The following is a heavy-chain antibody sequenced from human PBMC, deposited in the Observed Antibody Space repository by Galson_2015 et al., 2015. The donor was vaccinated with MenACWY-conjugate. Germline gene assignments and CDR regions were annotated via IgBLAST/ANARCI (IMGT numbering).Heavy chain of an antibody. V-gene: IGHV1-46*03. D-gene: IGHD3-10*01. CDR2: IIPSSDST. Sequence: QSGAEVKKPGESLKISCKASGYTFTSYYLHWVRQAPGQGLEWMAMIIPSSDSTNYAQKFQARVTMTRDTSTSTVYMELSSLRSEDTAVYYRARVYGSGRFNAFDIWGQGTMVTVSS. CDR3: ARVYGSGRFNAFDI. CDR1: GYTFTSYY. J-gene: IGHJ3*02.